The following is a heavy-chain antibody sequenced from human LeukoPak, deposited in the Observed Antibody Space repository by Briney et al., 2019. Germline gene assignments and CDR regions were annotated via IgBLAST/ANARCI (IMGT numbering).Heavy chain of an antibody. V-gene: IGHV4-30-2*01. CDR1: GGSISSGGYY. Sequence: SQTLSLTCTVSGGSISSGGYYWSWIRQPPGKGLEWIGYIYHSGSTYYNPSLKSRVTISVDRSKNQFSLKLSSVTAADTAVYYCARQGMRQLVLYYFDYWGQGTLVTVSS. CDR3: ARQGMRQLVLYYFDY. CDR2: IYHSGST. J-gene: IGHJ4*02. D-gene: IGHD6-6*01.